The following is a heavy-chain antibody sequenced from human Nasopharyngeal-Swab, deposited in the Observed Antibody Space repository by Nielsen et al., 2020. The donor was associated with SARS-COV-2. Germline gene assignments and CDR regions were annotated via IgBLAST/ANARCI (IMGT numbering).Heavy chain of an antibody. CDR2: IKSKTDGGTT. D-gene: IGHD4-23*01. CDR1: GFTCSNAW. Sequence: GGSLELSCAASGFTCSNAWMSWVRQAPGKGLEGVGRIKSKTDGGTTDYAAPVKGRFTISRDDSKNTLYLHMNSLRAEDTAVYYCATGSTTVVTPEYYYYMDVWGKGTTVTVSS. J-gene: IGHJ6*03. CDR3: ATGSTTVVTPEYYYYMDV. V-gene: IGHV3-15*01.